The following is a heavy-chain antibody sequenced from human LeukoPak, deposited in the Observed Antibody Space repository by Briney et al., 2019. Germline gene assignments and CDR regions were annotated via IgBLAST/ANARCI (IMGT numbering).Heavy chain of an antibody. CDR3: ARALGDSSGYWFREYYYYMDV. V-gene: IGHV4-39*07. J-gene: IGHJ6*03. CDR2: IYYSGST. Sequence: PSETLSLTCTVSGGSISSSSYYWGWIRQPPGKGLEWIGSIYYSGSTYYNPSLKSRVTISVGTSKNQFSLKLSSVTAADTAVYYCARALGDSSGYWFREYYYYMDVWGKGTTVTVSS. D-gene: IGHD3-22*01. CDR1: GGSISSSSYY.